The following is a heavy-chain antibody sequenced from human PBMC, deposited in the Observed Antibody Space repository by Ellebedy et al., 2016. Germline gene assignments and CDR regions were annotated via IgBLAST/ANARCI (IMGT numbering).Heavy chain of an antibody. J-gene: IGHJ4*02. V-gene: IGHV1-46*01. D-gene: IGHD5-12*01. CDR3: AAGDSNSGYDDFDY. CDR1: GGTFSSYA. CDR2: INPSGGST. Sequence: ASVKVSCXASGGTFSSYAMHWVRQAPGQGLEWMGIINPSGGSTSYAQKFQGRVTMTRDTSTSTVYMELSSLRSEDTAVYYCAAGDSNSGYDDFDYWGQGTLVTVS.